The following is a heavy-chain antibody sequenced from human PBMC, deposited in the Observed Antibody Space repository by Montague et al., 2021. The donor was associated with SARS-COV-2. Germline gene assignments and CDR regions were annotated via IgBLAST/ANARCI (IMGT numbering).Heavy chain of an antibody. J-gene: IGHJ5*02. D-gene: IGHD3-22*01. V-gene: IGHV4-39*01. Sequence: SETLSLTCTASGDSFTSRTYTWGWIRQPPGKGLEWIGNMYYNGSTHFNPSLKSRATMSVDSSKNQFSLKLSAVTAADTAVYFCAKKMYYYDSGALYGWFDPWGQGALVTVSS. CDR1: GDSFTSRTYT. CDR3: AKKMYYYDSGALYGWFDP. CDR2: MYYNGST.